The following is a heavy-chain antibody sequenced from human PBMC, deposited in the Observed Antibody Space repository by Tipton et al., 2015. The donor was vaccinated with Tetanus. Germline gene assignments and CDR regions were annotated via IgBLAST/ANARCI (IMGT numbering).Heavy chain of an antibody. V-gene: IGHV4-30-2*06. D-gene: IGHD6-19*01. CDR3: ASLPKHWLAPRGAP. CDR2: INHRGGT. J-gene: IGHJ5*02. Sequence: TLSLTCTVSGGSVRSGDYSWSWIRQSPGKGLEWIGEINHRGGTMYNPSLKSRVTISGDTSKNQFSLNLTSVTAAVTAIYYCASLPKHWLAPRGAPWGQGTLVTVSS. CDR1: GGSVRSGDYS.